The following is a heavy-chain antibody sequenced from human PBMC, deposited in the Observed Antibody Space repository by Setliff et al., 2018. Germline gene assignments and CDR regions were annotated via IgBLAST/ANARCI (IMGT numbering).Heavy chain of an antibody. CDR2: IKEDGSEK. D-gene: IGHD3-16*01. V-gene: IGHV3-7*01. J-gene: IGHJ4*02. CDR3: ARDGGEY. CDR1: GFTFSRYW. Sequence: LRLSCVASGFTFSRYWMSWVRQAPGKGLEWVANIKEDGSEKYYVDSVKGRFTISRDNAKNSLYLQMNSLRAEDTAVYYCARDGGEYWGQGTLVTVSS.